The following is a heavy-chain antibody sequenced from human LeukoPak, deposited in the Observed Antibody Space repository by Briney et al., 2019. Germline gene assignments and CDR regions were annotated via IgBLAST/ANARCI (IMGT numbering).Heavy chain of an antibody. CDR2: ISNTGYSK. V-gene: IGHV3-23*01. CDR3: AKGGESSSWLFDY. Sequence: GGSLRLSCASPGSTLSDYYVNWIRQAPGKGLEWVSQISNTGYSKYYADSVKGRFTISRDNSKNTLYLQMNSLRAEDTAVYYCAKGGESSSWLFDYWGQGTLVPVSS. CDR1: GSTLSDYY. D-gene: IGHD6-13*01. J-gene: IGHJ4*02.